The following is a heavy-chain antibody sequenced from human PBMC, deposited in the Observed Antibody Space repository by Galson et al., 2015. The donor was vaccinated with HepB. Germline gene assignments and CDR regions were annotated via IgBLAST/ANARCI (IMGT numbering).Heavy chain of an antibody. CDR1: GFTFSSYT. J-gene: IGHJ5*02. CDR3: ARDRGRRMTLGIGSRFGP. V-gene: IGHV3-21*05. CDR2: ISGSSTYT. D-gene: IGHD6-13*01. Sequence: SLRLSCAASGFTFSSYTMNWVRQAPGKGLEWVSYISGSSTYTNYADSVKGRFTISRDNAKNSLFLQMNSLRADDTAVYYCARDRGRRMTLGIGSRFGPWGQGTLVTVSS.